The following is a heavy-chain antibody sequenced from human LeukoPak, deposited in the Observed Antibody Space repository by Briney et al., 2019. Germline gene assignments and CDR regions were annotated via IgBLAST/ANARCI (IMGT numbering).Heavy chain of an antibody. CDR2: ISGSGGST. D-gene: IGHD3-3*01. J-gene: IGHJ6*02. V-gene: IGHV3-23*01. CDR1: GFTFSSYA. CDR3: ANSYDFWSGKYGMDV. Sequence: GGSLRLSCAASGFTFSSYAMSWVRQAPGKGLEWVSAISGSGGSTYYADFVKGRFTISRDNSKNTLYLQMNSLRAEDTAVYYCANSYDFWSGKYGMDVWGQGTTVTVSS.